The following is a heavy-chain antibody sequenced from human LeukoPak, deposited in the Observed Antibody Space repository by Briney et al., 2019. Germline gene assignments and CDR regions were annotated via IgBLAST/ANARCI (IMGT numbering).Heavy chain of an antibody. Sequence: GGSLRPSCAASGFTFSNAWMSWVRQAPGKGLEWVGRIKSKTDGGTTDYAAPVKGRFTISRDDSKNTLYLQMNSLKTEDTAVYYCTTDQVPYYDILTGYYRSSLLDYWGQGTLVTVSS. D-gene: IGHD3-9*01. CDR2: IKSKTDGGTT. CDR3: TTDQVPYYDILTGYYRSSLLDY. J-gene: IGHJ4*02. V-gene: IGHV3-15*01. CDR1: GFTFSNAW.